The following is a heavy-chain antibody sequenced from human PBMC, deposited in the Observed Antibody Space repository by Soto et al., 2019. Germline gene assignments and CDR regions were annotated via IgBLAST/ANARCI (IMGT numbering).Heavy chain of an antibody. CDR2: IYYSGST. D-gene: IGHD3-3*01. Sequence: PSETLSLTCTVSGGSISSYYWSWIRQPPGKGLEWIGYIYYSGSTNYNPSLKGRVTISVDTSKNQFSLKLSSVTAADTAVYYCARVYYDFWSGSFLRFDPWGQGTLVTVS. CDR3: ARVYYDFWSGSFLRFDP. CDR1: GGSISSYY. J-gene: IGHJ5*02. V-gene: IGHV4-59*01.